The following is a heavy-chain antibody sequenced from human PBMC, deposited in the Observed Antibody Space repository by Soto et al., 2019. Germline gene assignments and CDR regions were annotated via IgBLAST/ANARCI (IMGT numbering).Heavy chain of an antibody. V-gene: IGHV4-34*01. CDR1: GGSFSDYS. D-gene: IGHD6-19*01. J-gene: IGHJ4*02. Sequence: SETLSLTCAVYGGSFSDYSWSWIRQPPGQGLEWIGEINHSGSTNLHPSLKSRVTISVDTSKNQFSLKLSSVTAADTAVYYCARARARQWLALTYFDYWGQGTLVTVSS. CDR2: INHSGST. CDR3: ARARARQWLALTYFDY.